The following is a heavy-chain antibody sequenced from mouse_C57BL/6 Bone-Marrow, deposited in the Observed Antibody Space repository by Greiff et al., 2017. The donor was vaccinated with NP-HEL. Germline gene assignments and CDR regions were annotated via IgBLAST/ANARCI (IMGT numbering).Heavy chain of an antibody. CDR2: ISDGGSYT. CDR1: GFTFSSYA. V-gene: IGHV5-4*01. CDR3: ARDRWGMDY. D-gene: IGHD2-3*01. Sequence: EVNLVESGGGLVKPGGSLKLSCAASGFTFSSYAMSWVRQTPEKRLEWVATISDGGSYTYYPDNVKGRFTISRDNAKNNLYLQMSHLKSEDTAMYYCARDRWGMDYWGQGTSVTVSS. J-gene: IGHJ4*01.